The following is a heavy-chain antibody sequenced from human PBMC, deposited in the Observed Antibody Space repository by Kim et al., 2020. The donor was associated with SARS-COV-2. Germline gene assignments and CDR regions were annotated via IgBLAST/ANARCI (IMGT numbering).Heavy chain of an antibody. D-gene: IGHD3-3*01. CDR3: AKDHRYYDFWSGYLNPAYYYYYYMDV. J-gene: IGHJ6*03. CDR2: ISYDGSNK. CDR1: GFTFSSYG. Sequence: GGSLRLSCAASGFTFSSYGMHWVRQVPGKGLEWVAVISYDGSNKYYADSVKGRFTISRDNSKNTLYLQMNSLRAEDTAVYYCAKDHRYYDFWSGYLNPAYYYYYYMDVWGKGTTVTVSS. V-gene: IGHV3-30*18.